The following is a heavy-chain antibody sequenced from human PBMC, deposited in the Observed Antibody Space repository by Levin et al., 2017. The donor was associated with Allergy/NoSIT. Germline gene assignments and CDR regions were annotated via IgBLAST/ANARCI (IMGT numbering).Heavy chain of an antibody. D-gene: IGHD3-10*01. Sequence: PSETLSLTCAVYGGSFSGYYWSWIRQPPGKGLEWIGEINHSGSTNYNPSLKSRVTISVDTSKNQFSLKLSSVTAADTAVYYCARRGSGSHRLYYFDYWGQGTLVTVSS. CDR2: INHSGST. CDR1: GGSFSGYY. J-gene: IGHJ4*02. CDR3: ARRGSGSHRLYYFDY. V-gene: IGHV4-34*01.